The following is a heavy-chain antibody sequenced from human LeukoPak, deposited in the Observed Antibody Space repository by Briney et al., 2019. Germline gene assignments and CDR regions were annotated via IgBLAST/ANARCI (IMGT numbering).Heavy chain of an antibody. CDR1: GFTFSSHA. D-gene: IGHD2-21*01. J-gene: IGHJ4*02. CDR2: IYESGQTT. CDR3: AKDYRIGYSDHFDY. V-gene: IGHV3-23*01. Sequence: GGSLRFSCVGSGFTFSSHAMSWVRQAPEKGLEWVSGIYESGQTTHYADSVKGRFSISRDNSKNTLYLQMDSLRGEDTAIYYCAKDYRIGYSDHFDYWGQGALVTVSS.